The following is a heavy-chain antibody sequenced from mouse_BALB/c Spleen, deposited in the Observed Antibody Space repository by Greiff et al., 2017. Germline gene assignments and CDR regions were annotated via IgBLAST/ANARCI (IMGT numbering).Heavy chain of an antibody. J-gene: IGHJ2*01. Sequence: EVQGVESGGGLVKPGGSLKLSCAASGFTFSSYAMSWVRQTPEKRLEWVASISSGGSTYYPDSVKGRFTISRDNARNILYLQMSSLRSEDTAMYYCARIYYDYLDYWGQGTTLTVAS. V-gene: IGHV5-6-5*01. CDR1: GFTFSSYA. D-gene: IGHD2-4*01. CDR2: ISSGGST. CDR3: ARIYYDYLDY.